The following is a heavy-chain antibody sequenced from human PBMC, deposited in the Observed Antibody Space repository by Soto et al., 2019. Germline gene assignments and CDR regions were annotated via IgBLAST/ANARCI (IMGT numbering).Heavy chain of an antibody. D-gene: IGHD2-15*01. CDR3: ATSGGSGNDAFDI. CDR2: LSGGGGST. CDR1: GFTFSSYA. Sequence: PGGSLRLSCAASGFTFSSYAMSWVRQAPGKGLEWVSALSGGGGSTYYADSVKGRFTISRDNSKNTLYLQMNNLRAEDTAVYYCATSGGSGNDAFDIWGQGTMVTV. J-gene: IGHJ3*02. V-gene: IGHV3-23*01.